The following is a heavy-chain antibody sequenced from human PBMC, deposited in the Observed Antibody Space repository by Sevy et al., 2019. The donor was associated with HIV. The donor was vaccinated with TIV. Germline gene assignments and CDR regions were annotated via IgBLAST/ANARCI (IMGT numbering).Heavy chain of an antibody. CDR1: GFTLSDYY. CDR3: ARVRHNYGSYYFDY. CDR2: ISGSDNTK. Sequence: GGSLRLSCAASGFTLSDYYMSWIRQAPGKGLEWVSYISGSDNTKYYADSVRGRLTISRDNAKNSLYLQMNSLTAEDTAVYFCARVRHNYGSYYFDYWGQGTLVTVSS. D-gene: IGHD5-18*01. J-gene: IGHJ4*02. V-gene: IGHV3-11*04.